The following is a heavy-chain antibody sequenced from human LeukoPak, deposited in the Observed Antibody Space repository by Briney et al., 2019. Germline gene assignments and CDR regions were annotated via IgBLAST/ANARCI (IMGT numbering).Heavy chain of an antibody. CDR2: IRYDGSNK. J-gene: IGHJ4*02. V-gene: IGHV3-30*02. Sequence: GGSLRLSCAASGFTFSSYGMHWVRQAPGKGLEWVAFIRYDGSNKYYADSVKGRFTISRDNSKNTLYLQMNSLRAEDTAVYYCARERGSSGWYSPYDYWGQGTLVTVSS. CDR1: GFTFSSYG. CDR3: ARERGSSGWYSPYDY. D-gene: IGHD6-19*01.